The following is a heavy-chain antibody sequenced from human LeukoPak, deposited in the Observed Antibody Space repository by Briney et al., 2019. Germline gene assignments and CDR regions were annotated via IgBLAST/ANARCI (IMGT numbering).Heavy chain of an antibody. CDR3: ARSSGSYGPFEF. CDR1: GFTFSNYA. Sequence: GGSLRLSCSASGFTFSNYAMHWVRQAPGKGLEYVSRISSNGGSTYYADSVKGRFVISRDNSDNTMYLQMGSLRTEDMAVYYCARSSGSYGPFEFWGQGALVTVSS. CDR2: ISSNGGST. V-gene: IGHV3-64*02. D-gene: IGHD1-26*01. J-gene: IGHJ4*02.